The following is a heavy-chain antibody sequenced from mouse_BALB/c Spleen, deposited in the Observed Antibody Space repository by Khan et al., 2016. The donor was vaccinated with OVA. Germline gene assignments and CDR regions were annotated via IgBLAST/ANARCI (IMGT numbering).Heavy chain of an antibody. Sequence: EVQLQESGGGVVKPGGSLKLSCSASGFTFSSFAMSWVRQTPEKRLEWVATISTGGHYTFYADSVKGRFTISRDNARNTLYLQMSSLRSEDTAMYYCARSLVDYYAMDYWGQGTSVTVSS. CDR2: ISTGGHYT. CDR1: GFTFSSFA. CDR3: ARSLVDYYAMDY. V-gene: IGHV5-9-3*01. D-gene: IGHD2-2*01. J-gene: IGHJ4*01.